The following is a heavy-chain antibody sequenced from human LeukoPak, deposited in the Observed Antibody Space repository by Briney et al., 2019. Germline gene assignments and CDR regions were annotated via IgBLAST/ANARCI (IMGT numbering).Heavy chain of an antibody. CDR2: IYTSGST. V-gene: IGHV4-61*02. CDR1: SGSISSGSYY. Sequence: PSETLSLTCTVSSGSISSGSYYWSWIRQPAGKGLEWIGRIYTSGSTNYNPSLKSRVTISVDTSKNQFSLKLSSVTAADTAVYYCARATVTTWNAFDIWGQGTMVTVSS. J-gene: IGHJ3*02. D-gene: IGHD4-17*01. CDR3: ARATVTTWNAFDI.